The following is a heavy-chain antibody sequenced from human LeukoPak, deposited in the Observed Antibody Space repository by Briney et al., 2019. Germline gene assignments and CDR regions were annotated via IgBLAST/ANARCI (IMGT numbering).Heavy chain of an antibody. CDR1: GGSLSSHY. CDR3: ARNYCSSTSCYPNWFDP. D-gene: IGHD2-2*01. V-gene: IGHV4-59*11. CDR2: IYYSGST. J-gene: IGHJ5*02. Sequence: SETLSLTCTVSGGSLSSHYWSWIRQPPGKGLEWIGYIYYSGSTNYNPSLKSRVAISVDTSKNQFSLKLSSVTAADTAVYYCARNYCSSTSCYPNWFDPWGQGTLVTVSS.